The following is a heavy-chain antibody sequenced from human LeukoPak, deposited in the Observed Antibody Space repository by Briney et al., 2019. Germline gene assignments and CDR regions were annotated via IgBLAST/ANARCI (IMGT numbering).Heavy chain of an antibody. J-gene: IGHJ4*02. D-gene: IGHD2-21*01. V-gene: IGHV4-39*01. CDR2: IHYSGST. CDR1: GGSISRSSYY. Sequence: SETLSLTCTVSGGSISRSSYYWGWVRQPPGKGLDWIGSIHYSGSTYYNPSLKSRVTISVDTSKNHFSLKLTSVTAADTAVYYCARRIPTFFFDYWGQGTLVTVSS. CDR3: ARRIPTFFFDY.